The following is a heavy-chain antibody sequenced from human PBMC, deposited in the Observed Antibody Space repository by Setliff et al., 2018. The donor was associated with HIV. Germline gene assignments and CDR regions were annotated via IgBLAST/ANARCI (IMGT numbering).Heavy chain of an antibody. CDR3: VRGVQSPPHYSYYYMDV. Sequence: GASVKVSCKASRRTFNSHTINWVRQAPGQGLDWMGRIIPILGVANYAQRFQGKVTITADKSTSTAYMELTSLRFDDTAMYYCVRGVQSPPHYSYYYMDVWVEGTMVTVSS. J-gene: IGHJ6*03. V-gene: IGHV1-69*02. CDR1: RRTFNSHT. D-gene: IGHD3-3*01. CDR2: IIPILGVA.